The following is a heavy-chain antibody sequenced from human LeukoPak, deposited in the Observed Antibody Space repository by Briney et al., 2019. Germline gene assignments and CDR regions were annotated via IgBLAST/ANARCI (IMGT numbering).Heavy chain of an antibody. D-gene: IGHD3-10*01. J-gene: IGHJ4*02. CDR1: GYTFTSYG. CDR3: ARESHVTREDY. V-gene: IGHV1-18*01. Sequence: ASVKVSCRASGYTFTSYGISWVRQAPGQGLEWMGWISANDGNTDYPQKLQGRVTMTTDTSTSTAYMELRSLRSDDTAVYYCARESHVTREDYWGQGTLVTVSS. CDR2: ISANDGNT.